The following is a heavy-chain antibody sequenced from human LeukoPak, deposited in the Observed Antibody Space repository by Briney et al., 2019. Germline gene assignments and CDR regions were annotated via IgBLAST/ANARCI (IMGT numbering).Heavy chain of an antibody. CDR3: ARGRYYGSGGNYMDV. CDR1: GYTFTGYY. Sequence: ASVKVSCKASGYTFTGYYMHWVRQAPGQGLEWMGWINPNSGGTNYAQKFQGRVTITTDESTSTAYMELSSLRSEDTAVYYCARGRYYGSGGNYMDVWGKGTTVTVSS. CDR2: INPNSGGT. V-gene: IGHV1-2*02. J-gene: IGHJ6*03. D-gene: IGHD3-10*01.